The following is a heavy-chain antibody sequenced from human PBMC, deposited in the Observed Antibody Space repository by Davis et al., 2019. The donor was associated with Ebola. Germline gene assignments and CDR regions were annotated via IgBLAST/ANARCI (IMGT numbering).Heavy chain of an antibody. CDR3: ARDLTAAGTNDAFDI. CDR2: ISAYNGNT. CDR1: GYTFTSYG. V-gene: IGHV1-18*01. Sequence: ASVKVSCKASGYTFTSYGISWVRQAPGQGLEWMGWISAYNGNTNYAQKLQGRVTMTTDTSTSTAYMELRSLRSDDTAVYYCARDLTAAGTNDAFDIWGQGTMVTVSS. J-gene: IGHJ3*02. D-gene: IGHD6-13*01.